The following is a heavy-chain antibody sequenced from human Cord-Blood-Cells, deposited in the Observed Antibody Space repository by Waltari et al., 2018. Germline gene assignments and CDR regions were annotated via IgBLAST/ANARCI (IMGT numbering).Heavy chain of an antibody. CDR2: INAGNGNT. D-gene: IGHD6-13*01. Sequence: QVQLVQSGAEVKKPGASVKVSCKASGYTFTSYAMHWVRQAPGQRLEWMGWINAGNGNTKYSQKFQGRVTITRDTSASTAYKELSSLRSEDTAVYYCARVGRGSSWYYFDYWGQGTLVTVSS. CDR1: GYTFTSYA. V-gene: IGHV1-3*01. CDR3: ARVGRGSSWYYFDY. J-gene: IGHJ4*02.